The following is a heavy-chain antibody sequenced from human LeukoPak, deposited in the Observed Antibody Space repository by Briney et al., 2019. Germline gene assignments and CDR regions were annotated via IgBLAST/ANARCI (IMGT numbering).Heavy chain of an antibody. Sequence: GGSLRLSCAASGFTFSSYWVSWVREARGKGLEWVANIKQDGSEKYYVDSVKGRFTISRDNAKNSLYLQMNSLRAEDTAVYYCAREKNLPAAMQVDAFDIWGQGTMVTVSS. V-gene: IGHV3-7*01. CDR3: AREKNLPAAMQVDAFDI. CDR1: GFTFSSYW. CDR2: IKQDGSEK. J-gene: IGHJ3*02. D-gene: IGHD2-2*01.